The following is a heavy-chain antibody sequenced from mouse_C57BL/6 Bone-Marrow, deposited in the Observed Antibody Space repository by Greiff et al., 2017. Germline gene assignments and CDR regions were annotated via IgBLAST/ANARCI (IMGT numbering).Heavy chain of an antibody. CDR1: GISITTGNYR. CDR3: ARDYYGSSYWYFDV. CDR2: IYYSGTI. Sequence: VQLKESGPGLVKPSQTVFLTCTVTGISITTGNYRWSWIRQFPGNKLEWIGYIYYSGTITSNPSLTSRTTITRDTPKNQFFLEMNSLTAEDTATYYCARDYYGSSYWYFDVWGTGTTVTVSS. V-gene: IGHV3-5*01. J-gene: IGHJ1*03. D-gene: IGHD1-1*01.